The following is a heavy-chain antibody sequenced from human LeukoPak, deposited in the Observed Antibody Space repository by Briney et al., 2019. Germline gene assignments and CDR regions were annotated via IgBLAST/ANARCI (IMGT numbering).Heavy chain of an antibody. V-gene: IGHV4-59*08. CDR2: IYYSGST. J-gene: IGHJ6*02. CDR3: ARQQGARYYYYGMDV. CDR1: GGSISSDY. Sequence: SETLSLTCTVSGGSISSDYWSWIRQPPGKGLEWIGYIYYSGSTNYNPSLKSRVTISVDTSKNQFSLKLSSVTAADTAVYYCARQQGARYYYYGMDVWGQGTTVTVSS.